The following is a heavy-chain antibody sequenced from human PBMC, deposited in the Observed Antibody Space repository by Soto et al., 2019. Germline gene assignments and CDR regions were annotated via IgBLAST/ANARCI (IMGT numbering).Heavy chain of an antibody. V-gene: IGHV1-18*01. CDR1: GYTFSSYA. Sequence: QVQLVQSGAEVKKPGASVKVSCKASGYTFSSYAIGWVRQAPGQGLEWMGWISAYDDNTNSAQKLQGRVTMTTDTSTTTAYMELRSLRSDDTAIYYCARGWFTYGDYYFDYWGQGTLVTVSS. D-gene: IGHD4-17*01. CDR3: ARGWFTYGDYYFDY. J-gene: IGHJ4*02. CDR2: ISAYDDNT.